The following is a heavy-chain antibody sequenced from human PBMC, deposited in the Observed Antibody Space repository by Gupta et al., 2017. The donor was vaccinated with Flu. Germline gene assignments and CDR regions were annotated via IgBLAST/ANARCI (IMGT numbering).Heavy chain of an antibody. CDR3: ARRITYGKTFDY. CDR1: GGSISDTSYY. Sequence: QLQLQESGPGLVKPSETLSLICTVSGGSISDTSYYWGWIRQPPGKGLEWIGNVGYSGNTCDNPSLKSRVTISVDTSKNQFSLKLSSVPAADTAVYYCARRITYGKTFDYWGQGSLVTVSS. J-gene: IGHJ4*02. CDR2: VGYSGNT. D-gene: IGHD2/OR15-2a*01. V-gene: IGHV4-39*01.